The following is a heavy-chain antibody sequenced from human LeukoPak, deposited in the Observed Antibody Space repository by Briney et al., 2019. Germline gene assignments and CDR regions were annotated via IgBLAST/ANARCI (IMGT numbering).Heavy chain of an antibody. CDR3: AREGGPYRPLDY. CDR2: VNLQGST. V-gene: IGHV4-4*02. CDR1: GGSITNTNY. J-gene: IGHJ4*02. Sequence: PSGTLCLTCGVSGGSITNTNYWTWVRQPPGKGLEWIGEVNLQGSTNYNPSLMGRVAISVDTSENHISLQLTSVTAADTAVYYCAREGGPYRPLDYSGQGTLVPVSS.